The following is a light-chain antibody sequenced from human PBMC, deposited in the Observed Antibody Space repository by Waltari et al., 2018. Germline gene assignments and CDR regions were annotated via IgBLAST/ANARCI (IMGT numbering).Light chain of an antibody. CDR1: SSNIGNNS. CDR3: ATWDTSLSGGV. J-gene: IGLJ2*01. CDR2: DNN. V-gene: IGLV1-51*01. Sequence: QSVLTQPPSVSAAPGQEVTIFCSGSSSNIGNNSVSWYQQLPGTAPKLLIYDNNERPSGIPDRFSGSKSGTSATLDITGLQTEDEANYYCATWDTSLSGGVFGGGTKLTVL.